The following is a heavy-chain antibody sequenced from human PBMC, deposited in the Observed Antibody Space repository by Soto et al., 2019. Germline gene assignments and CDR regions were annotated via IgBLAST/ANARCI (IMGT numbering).Heavy chain of an antibody. V-gene: IGHV1-69*13. J-gene: IGHJ5*02. CDR3: ARDERRRYYYGSGSYHT. D-gene: IGHD3-10*01. CDR1: GGTFSSYA. Sequence: ASVKVSCKASGGTFSSYAISWVRQAPGQGLEWMGGIIPIFGTANYAQKFQGRVTITADESTSTAYMELSSLRSEDTAVYYCARDERRRYYYGSGSYHTWGQGTLVTVSS. CDR2: IIPIFGTA.